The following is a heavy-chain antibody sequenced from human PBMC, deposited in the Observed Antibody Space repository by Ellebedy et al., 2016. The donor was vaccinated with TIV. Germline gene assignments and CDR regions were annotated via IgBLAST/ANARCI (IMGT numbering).Heavy chain of an antibody. V-gene: IGHV3-23*01. CDR3: AKGRGAVAGTLGDWVDP. J-gene: IGHJ5*02. D-gene: IGHD6-19*01. CDR2: ISGSGGST. CDR1: GFTFSSYA. Sequence: PGGSLRLSCAASGFTFSSYAMSWVRQAPGKGLEWVSAISGSGGSTYYADSVKCRFTISRDNSKNTLYLQMNSLRAEDTAVYYCAKGRGAVAGTLGDWVDPWGQGTLVTVSS.